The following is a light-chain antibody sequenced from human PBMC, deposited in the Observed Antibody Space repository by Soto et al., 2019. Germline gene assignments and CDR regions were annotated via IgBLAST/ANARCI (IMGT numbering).Light chain of an antibody. J-gene: IGKJ4*01. V-gene: IGKV1-5*01. Sequence: DIQMTQSPSTLSASVGDRVTITCRASQSISSWLAWYQQKPGKAPKILIYDASSLESGVPSRFSGSGSGTEFTLTISSLQPDDVATYYCQQYNSFLLTFGGGTKVEIK. CDR1: QSISSW. CDR2: DAS. CDR3: QQYNSFLLT.